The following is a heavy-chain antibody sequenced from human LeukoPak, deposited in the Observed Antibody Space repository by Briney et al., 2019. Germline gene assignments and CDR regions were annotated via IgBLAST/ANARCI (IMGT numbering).Heavy chain of an antibody. J-gene: IGHJ5*02. V-gene: IGHV3-23*01. Sequence: GGSLRLSCAASGFTFSSYSMNWVRQAPGKGLEWVSAISGSGDRTYYADSVKGRFTISRDNSKNTLYLQMNNLRAEDTAMYYCAKDRQTYCSSTSCYLNWFDPWGQGTLVTVSS. CDR3: AKDRQTYCSSTSCYLNWFDP. D-gene: IGHD2-2*01. CDR2: ISGSGDRT. CDR1: GFTFSSYS.